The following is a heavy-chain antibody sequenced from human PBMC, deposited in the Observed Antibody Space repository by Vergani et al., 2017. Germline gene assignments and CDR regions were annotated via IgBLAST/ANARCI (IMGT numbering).Heavy chain of an antibody. V-gene: IGHV4-34*01. CDR3: ARGVNRSSTSCYPQGGYYYYMDV. D-gene: IGHD2-2*01. Sequence: QVQLQQWGAGLLKPSETLSLTCAVYGGSFSGYYWSWIRQPPGKGLEWIGEINHSGSTNYNPSLKSRVTISVDTSKNQFSLKLSSVTAADTAVYYCARGVNRSSTSCYPQGGYYYYMDVWGKGTTVTVSS. J-gene: IGHJ6*03. CDR1: GGSFSGYY. CDR2: INHSGST.